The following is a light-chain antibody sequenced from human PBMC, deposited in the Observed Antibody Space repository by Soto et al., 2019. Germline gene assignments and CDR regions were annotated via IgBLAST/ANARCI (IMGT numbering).Light chain of an antibody. CDR1: SSNIGSNT. J-gene: IGLJ2*01. V-gene: IGLV1-44*01. CDR2: SNN. CDR3: AAWDDSLNFVV. Sequence: QSALTQPPSASGTPGQRVTISCSGSSSNIGSNTVNWYQQLPGTAPKLLIYSNNQRPSGVPDRFSGSKSGTSASLAISGLQSEDEADYYCAAWDDSLNFVVFGGGTKLTVL.